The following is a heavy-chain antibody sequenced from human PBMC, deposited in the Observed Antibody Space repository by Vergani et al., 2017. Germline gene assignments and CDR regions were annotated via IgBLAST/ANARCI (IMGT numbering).Heavy chain of an antibody. CDR2: IIPIFGTA. D-gene: IGHD6-19*01. CDR3: ARGGYSSGWYRYYFDY. J-gene: IGHJ4*02. V-gene: IGHV1-69*12. CDR1: GGTFSSYA. Sequence: QVQLVQSGAEVKKPGSSVKVSCKASGGTFSSYAISWVRQAPGQGLEWMGGIIPIFGTANYAQKFQGRVTITADESTSTAYMELSSLKAEDTAVYYCARGGYSSGWYRYYFDYWGQGTLVTVSS.